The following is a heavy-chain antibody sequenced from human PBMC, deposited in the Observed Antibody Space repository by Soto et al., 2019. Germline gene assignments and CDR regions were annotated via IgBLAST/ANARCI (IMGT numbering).Heavy chain of an antibody. D-gene: IGHD3-3*01. CDR2: IYYSGST. CDR1: GDSISSGGYY. CDR3: ARGRFLEWLPYFDY. J-gene: IGHJ4*02. Sequence: QVQLQESGPGLVKPSQTLSLTCTVSGDSISSGGYYWGWIRQHPGKGLEWIGYIYYSGSTYYNPSPKSPVTIYVDTSKNQFSLKLSSVTAADTAAYYCARGRFLEWLPYFDYWGQGTLVTVSS. V-gene: IGHV4-31*01.